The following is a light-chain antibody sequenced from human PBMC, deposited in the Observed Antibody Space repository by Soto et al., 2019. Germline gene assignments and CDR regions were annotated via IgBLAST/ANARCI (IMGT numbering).Light chain of an antibody. CDR1: ENIGKY. CDR3: QQSFSTHALT. CDR2: GAS. J-gene: IGKJ4*01. Sequence: GDRVTITCRASENIGKYLNWYQQKQGKAPKIVIYGASSLQSGVPSRFSGSGSGTDFTLTISSLQPEDFAIYYCQQSFSTHALTFGGGTKVDIK. V-gene: IGKV1-39*01.